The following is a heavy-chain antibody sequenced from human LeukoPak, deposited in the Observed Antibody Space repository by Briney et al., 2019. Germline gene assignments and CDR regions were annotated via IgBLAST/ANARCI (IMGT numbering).Heavy chain of an antibody. J-gene: IGHJ4*02. V-gene: IGHV4-34*01. CDR1: GGSFSGYY. D-gene: IGHD2-15*01. CDR2: INHSGST. CDR3: ARAPTGGVVVGPGNN. Sequence: SETLSLTCAVYGGSFSGYYWSWIRQPPGKGLEWIGEINHSGSTNYNPSLKSRVTISVDTTKNQFSLKLSSVTAADTAVYYCARAPTGGVVVGPGNNWGQGTLVTVSS.